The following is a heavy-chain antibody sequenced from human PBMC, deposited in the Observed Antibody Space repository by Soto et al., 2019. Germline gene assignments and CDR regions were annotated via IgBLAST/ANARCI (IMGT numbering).Heavy chain of an antibody. J-gene: IGHJ4*02. D-gene: IGHD5-12*01. V-gene: IGHV1-18*01. CDR1: GYTFTTYG. Sequence: ASVKVSCKASGYTFTTYGLSWVRQAPGQGLEWMGWISAYNGNTNYAQKLQGRVTMTTDTSTSTAYMELRSLRFDDTAVYYCARAVYGDYDSFNYWGQGTLVTVS. CDR2: ISAYNGNT. CDR3: ARAVYGDYDSFNY.